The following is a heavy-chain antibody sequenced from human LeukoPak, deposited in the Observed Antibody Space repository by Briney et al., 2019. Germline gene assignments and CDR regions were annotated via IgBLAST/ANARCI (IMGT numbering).Heavy chain of an antibody. CDR2: IKQDGSEK. CDR3: AKDPNGDYVGAFDS. CDR1: GFTFNNYR. D-gene: IGHD4-17*01. Sequence: GGSLRLSCAVSGFTFNNYRMSWVRQAPGKGLEWVANIKQDGSEKYYVDSVRGRFTISRDNAKNSLHLQMNSLRVEDTAVYYCAKDPNGDYVGAFDSWGQGTMVTVSS. J-gene: IGHJ3*02. V-gene: IGHV3-7*03.